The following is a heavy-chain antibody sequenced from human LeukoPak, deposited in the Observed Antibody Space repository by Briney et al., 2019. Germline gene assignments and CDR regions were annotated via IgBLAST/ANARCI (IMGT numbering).Heavy chain of an antibody. CDR2: IYYSGST. D-gene: IGHD3-10*01. CDR3: AGSFMVRGADDAFDI. J-gene: IGHJ3*02. Sequence: SETLSLTCTVSGGSISSYYWSWIRQPPGKGLEWIGYIYYSGSTNYNPSLKSRVTISVDASKNQFSLKLSSVTAADTAVYYCAGSFMVRGADDAFDIWGQGTMVTVSS. V-gene: IGHV4-59*01. CDR1: GGSISSYY.